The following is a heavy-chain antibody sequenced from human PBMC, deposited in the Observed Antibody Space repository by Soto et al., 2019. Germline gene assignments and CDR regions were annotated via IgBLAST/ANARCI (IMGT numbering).Heavy chain of an antibody. D-gene: IGHD1-26*01. CDR2: ISYDGSNK. V-gene: IGHV3-30*18. J-gene: IGHJ6*02. CDR3: AKDRGGSHLSEDYYSGMDV. Sequence: SLRLSCAASGFTFSSYGMHWVRQAPGKGLEWVAVISYDGSNKYYADSVKGRFTISRDNSKNTLYLQMNSLRAEDTAVYYCAKDRGGSHLSEDYYSGMDVWAQGTTVTVSS. CDR1: GFTFSSYG.